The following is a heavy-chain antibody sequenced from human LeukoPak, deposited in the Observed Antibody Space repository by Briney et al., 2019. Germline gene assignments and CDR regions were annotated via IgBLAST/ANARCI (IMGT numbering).Heavy chain of an antibody. J-gene: IGHJ4*02. V-gene: IGHV4-39*01. D-gene: IGHD3-9*01. CDR2: IYYSGNA. Sequence: SETLSLTCTVSGGSISGSSYYWGWIRQPPGKGLEWIGSIYYSGNAFYNPSLKGRVTILVDTSKNQFSLEVDSVTAADTAMYYCASQLDTTGDYAGFFDSWGQGALVTVSS. CDR3: ASQLDTTGDYAGFFDS. CDR1: GGSISGSSYY.